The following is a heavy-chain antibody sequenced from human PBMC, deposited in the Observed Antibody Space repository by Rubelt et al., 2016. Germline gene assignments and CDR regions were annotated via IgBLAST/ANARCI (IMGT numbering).Heavy chain of an antibody. CDR1: GGSFSDYY. V-gene: IGHV4-34*01. CDR2: INHSGST. Sequence: QVQLQQWGAGLLKPSETLSLTCAVYGGSFSDYYWSWIRQPPGKGLEWIGEINHSGSTNYNPSLKVRVTISVDTSKNHFSRKLNSVTAADTAVYYCARDVRKMAVRPPFLYFDLWGRGTLVTVSS. CDR3: ARDVRKMAVRPPFLYFDL. D-gene: IGHD6-6*01. J-gene: IGHJ2*01.